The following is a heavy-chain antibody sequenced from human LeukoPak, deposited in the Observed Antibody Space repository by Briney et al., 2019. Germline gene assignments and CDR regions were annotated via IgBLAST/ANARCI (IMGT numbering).Heavy chain of an antibody. V-gene: IGHV3-21*01. D-gene: IGHD1-26*01. CDR2: IGTSTSYI. Sequence: KTGGSLRLSCAASGFTFSSYWMHWVRQTPGRGLEWVSSIGTSTSYIYYADSVKGRFTISRDNAKNSLYLQMNSLRTEDTAVYYCAREWEGFDYWGQGTLVTVSS. CDR3: AREWEGFDY. J-gene: IGHJ4*02. CDR1: GFTFSSYW.